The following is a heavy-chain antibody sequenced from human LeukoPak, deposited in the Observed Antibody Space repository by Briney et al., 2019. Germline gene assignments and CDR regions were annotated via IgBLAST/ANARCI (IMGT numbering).Heavy chain of an antibody. V-gene: IGHV4-30-2*01. Sequence: PSQTLSLTCTVSGGSISSGGYYWSWIRQPPGKGLEWIGYIYHSGSTYYNPSLKSRVTISVDRSKNQFSLKLSFVTAADTAVYYCARGGGNSFYYYYYMDVWGKGTTATVSS. D-gene: IGHD4-23*01. J-gene: IGHJ6*03. CDR1: GGSISSGGYY. CDR2: IYHSGST. CDR3: ARGGGNSFYYYYYMDV.